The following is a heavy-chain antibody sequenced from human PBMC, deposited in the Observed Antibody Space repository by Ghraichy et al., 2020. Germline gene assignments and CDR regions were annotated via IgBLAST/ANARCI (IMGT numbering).Heavy chain of an antibody. J-gene: IGHJ3*02. CDR2: INSDGSST. CDR1: GFTFSSYW. D-gene: IGHD5-12*01. V-gene: IGHV3-74*01. CDR3: ARVEDSGYDWGAFDI. Sequence: GESLNISCAASGFTFSSYWMHWARQAPGKGLVWVSRINSDGSSTSYADSVKGRFTISRDNAKNTLYLQMNSLRAEDTAVYYCARVEDSGYDWGAFDIWGQGTMVTVSS.